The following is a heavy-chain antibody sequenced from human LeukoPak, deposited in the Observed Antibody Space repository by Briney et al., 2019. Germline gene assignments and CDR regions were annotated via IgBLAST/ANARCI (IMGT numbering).Heavy chain of an antibody. CDR2: IIPIFGTA. V-gene: IGHV1-69*13. CDR1: GGTFSSYA. D-gene: IGHD3-10*01. J-gene: IGHJ4*02. Sequence: ASVKVSCKASGGTFSSYAISWVRQAPGQGLEWMGGIIPIFGTANYAQKFQGRVTITADESTSTAYMELSSLRSEDTAVYYCASHFTYYYGSGSYLVPDYWGREPWSPSPQ. CDR3: ASHFTYYYGSGSYLVPDY.